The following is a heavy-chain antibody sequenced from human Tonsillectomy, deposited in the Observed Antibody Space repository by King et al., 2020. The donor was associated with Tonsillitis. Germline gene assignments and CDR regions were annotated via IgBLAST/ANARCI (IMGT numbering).Heavy chain of an antibody. CDR3: ASGGNYYDTSGYYIAFYY. CDR2: IGTAGDT. Sequence: VQLVESGGGLVQPGGFLRLSCAASGFTFSSYDMHWVRQATGKSLEWVSAIGTAGDTYYPGSVKGRFTISRDNAQNSLYLQMNSLRAGDTAVYYCASGGNYYDTSGYYIAFYYWGQGTLVTVSS. J-gene: IGHJ4*02. D-gene: IGHD3-22*01. CDR1: GFTFSSYD. V-gene: IGHV3-13*01.